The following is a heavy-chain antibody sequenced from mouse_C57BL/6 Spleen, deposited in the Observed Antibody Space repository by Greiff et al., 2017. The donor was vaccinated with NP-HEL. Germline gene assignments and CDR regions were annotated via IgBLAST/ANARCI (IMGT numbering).Heavy chain of an antibody. D-gene: IGHD3-2*02. Sequence: EVKLVESGGGLVQPGGSMKLSCVASGFTFSNYWMNWVRQSPEKGLEWVAQIRLKSDNYATHYAESVKGRFTISRDDSKSSVYLQMNNLRAEDTGIYYCTALDSSAFAYWGQGTLVTVSA. CDR1: GFTFSNYW. V-gene: IGHV6-3*01. J-gene: IGHJ3*01. CDR2: IRLKSDNYAT. CDR3: TALDSSAFAY.